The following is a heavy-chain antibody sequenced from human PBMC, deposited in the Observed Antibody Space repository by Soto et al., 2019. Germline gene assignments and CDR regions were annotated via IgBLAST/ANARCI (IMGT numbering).Heavy chain of an antibody. CDR1: GFSLSTSGVG. D-gene: IGHD2-21*02. CDR3: ARLICGGDCSENRNFDY. J-gene: IGHJ4*02. Sequence: GSGPTLVNPTQTLTLTCTFSGFSLSTSGVGVGWIRQPPGKALEWLALIYWDDDKRYSPSLKSRLTITKDTSKNQVVLTMTNMDPVDTATYYCARLICGGDCSENRNFDYWGQGTLVTVSS. CDR2: IYWDDDK. V-gene: IGHV2-5*02.